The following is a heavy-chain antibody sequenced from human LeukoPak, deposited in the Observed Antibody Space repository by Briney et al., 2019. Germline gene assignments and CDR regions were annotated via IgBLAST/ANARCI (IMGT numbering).Heavy chain of an antibody. CDR3: ARGDMYFEYSGYRSFDH. Sequence: ASVRVSCVSSGYSFDNYFILWVRQVPGQGLEWMGWISPKGDETRFAQMFQGRLTMARETSINTAYMELRGLRSDDTAVYYCARGDMYFEYSGYRSFDHWGQGTLITVSS. J-gene: IGHJ4*02. V-gene: IGHV1-2*02. CDR1: GYSFDNYF. CDR2: ISPKGDET. D-gene: IGHD5-12*01.